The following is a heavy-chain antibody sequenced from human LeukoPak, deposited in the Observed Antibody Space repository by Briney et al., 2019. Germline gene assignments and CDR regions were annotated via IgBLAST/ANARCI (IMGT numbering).Heavy chain of an antibody. CDR1: GFTFSIYW. CDR2: INSDGSST. V-gene: IGHV3-74*01. CDR3: AKDNLLWFGETSLSYGMDV. Sequence: GGSLRLSCAASGFTFSIYWMHWVRQAPGKGLVWVSHINSDGSSTNYADSVKGRFTISRDNSKNTLYLQMNSLRAEDTAVYYCAKDNLLWFGETSLSYGMDVWGQGTTVTVSS. D-gene: IGHD3-10*01. J-gene: IGHJ6*02.